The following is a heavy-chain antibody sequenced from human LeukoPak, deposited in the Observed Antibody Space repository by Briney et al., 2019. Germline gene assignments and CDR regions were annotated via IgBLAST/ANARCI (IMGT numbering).Heavy chain of an antibody. D-gene: IGHD2-21*01. Sequence: GGSLRLSCAASGFTFSSYGMHWVRQAPGKGLEWVSAISGSGGSTYYADSVKGRFTISRDNSKNTLYLQMNSLRAEDTAVYYCAKTDLLDYADYWGQGTLVIVSS. J-gene: IGHJ4*02. CDR3: AKTDLLDYADY. V-gene: IGHV3-23*01. CDR2: ISGSGGST. CDR1: GFTFSSYG.